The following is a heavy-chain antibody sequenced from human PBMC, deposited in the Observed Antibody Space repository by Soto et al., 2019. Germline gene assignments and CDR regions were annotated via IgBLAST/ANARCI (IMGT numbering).Heavy chain of an antibody. V-gene: IGHV1-46*01. D-gene: IGHD1-26*01. CDR3: AADLKWELVARYDYYYGMDV. Sequence: VKVACKAAGYTYTIDHMHWLLHTNGQGLEWMGIINPSGGSTSYAQKFQGRVTMTRDTSTSTVYMELSSLRSEDTAVYYCAADLKWELVARYDYYYGMDVWGQGTTVTVSS. J-gene: IGHJ6*02. CDR1: GYTYTIDH. CDR2: INPSGGST.